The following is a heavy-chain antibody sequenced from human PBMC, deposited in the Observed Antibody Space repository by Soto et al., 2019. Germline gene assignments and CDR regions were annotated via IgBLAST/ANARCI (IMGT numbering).Heavy chain of an antibody. J-gene: IGHJ4*02. D-gene: IGHD1-26*01. Sequence: GGSLRLSCAASGFTFSSYSMNWVRQAPGKGLEWVSSISSSSSYIYYADSVKGRFTISRDNAKNSLYLQMNSLRAEETAVYYCARDREGATTFDYWGQGTLVTVSS. V-gene: IGHV3-21*01. CDR2: ISSSSSYI. CDR3: ARDREGATTFDY. CDR1: GFTFSSYS.